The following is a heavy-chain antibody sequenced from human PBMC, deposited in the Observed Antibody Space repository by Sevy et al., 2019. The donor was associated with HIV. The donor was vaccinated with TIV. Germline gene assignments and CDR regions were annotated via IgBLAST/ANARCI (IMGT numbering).Heavy chain of an antibody. D-gene: IGHD3-22*01. J-gene: IGHJ4*02. CDR1: GYIFTNYP. Sequence: ASVKVSCKASGYIFTNYPICWVRQAPGQGLEWMGCIRTSNRETKYTQKLQGRAIMTTDTSTSTVYMDLRNLRSDDTAVYYWARDSEGSGHYYLDYFDYWGQGTLVTVSS. V-gene: IGHV1-18*01. CDR2: IRTSNRET. CDR3: ARDSEGSGHYYLDYFDY.